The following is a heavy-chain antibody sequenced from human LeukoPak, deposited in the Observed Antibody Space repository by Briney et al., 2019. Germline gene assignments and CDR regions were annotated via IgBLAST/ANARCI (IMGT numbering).Heavy chain of an antibody. D-gene: IGHD4-23*01. J-gene: IGHJ4*02. CDR1: GGSISSGDYY. Sequence: SETLSLTCTVSGGSISSGDYYWSWIRQPPGKGLEWIGYIYYSGSTYYNPSLKSRVTISVDASKNQFSLKLSSVTAADTAVYYCARDLLNEGNHLDYWGQGTLVTVSS. CDR2: IYYSGST. V-gene: IGHV4-30-4*01. CDR3: ARDLLNEGNHLDY.